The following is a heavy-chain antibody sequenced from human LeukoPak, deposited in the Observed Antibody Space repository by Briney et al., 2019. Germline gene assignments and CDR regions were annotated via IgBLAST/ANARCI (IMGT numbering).Heavy chain of an antibody. V-gene: IGHV3-20*04. J-gene: IGHJ5*02. CDR1: GFTFDDYG. Sequence: GGSLRPSCAASGFTFDDYGMSWVRQAPGKGLEWVSGINWNGGSTVYAESVKGGFTISRDNAKNSLYLQMNSLRAEDTALYYCAREARLTGSGSYPYNWFDPWGQGTLVTVSS. CDR2: INWNGGST. D-gene: IGHD3-10*01. CDR3: AREARLTGSGSYPYNWFDP.